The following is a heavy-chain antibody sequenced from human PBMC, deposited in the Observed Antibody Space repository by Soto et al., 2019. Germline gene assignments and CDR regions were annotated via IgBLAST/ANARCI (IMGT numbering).Heavy chain of an antibody. CDR2: ISSYGGST. V-gene: IGHV3-64*01. D-gene: IGHD3-22*01. CDR3: ARDTDSSGYYYFAY. CDR1: GFTFSSYA. Sequence: EVQLVDSGGGLGEPGGSLRLSCAASGFTFSSYAMHWVRQASGKGLEYVSAISSYGGSTYYANSVKGRFTISRHNSKNTLYLQMGSLRAEDMAVYYCARDTDSSGYYYFAYWGQGTLVTVSS. J-gene: IGHJ4*02.